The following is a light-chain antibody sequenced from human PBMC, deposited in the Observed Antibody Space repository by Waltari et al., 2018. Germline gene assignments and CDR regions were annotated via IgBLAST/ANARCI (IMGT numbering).Light chain of an antibody. Sequence: DIVLTQSPCTLSLSPGDGATLPCSSSQSVNGALAWYQQKPGQAPRLLIYHASNRATGIPDRFSGSGSGTDFSLTISRLEPEDFAVYYCQHYLRLPVTFGQGTKVEI. CDR2: HAS. CDR3: QHYLRLPVT. V-gene: IGKV3-20*01. J-gene: IGKJ1*01. CDR1: QSVNGA.